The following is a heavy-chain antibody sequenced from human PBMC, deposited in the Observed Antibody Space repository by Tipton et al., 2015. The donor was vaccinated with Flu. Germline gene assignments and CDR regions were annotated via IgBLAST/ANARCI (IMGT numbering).Heavy chain of an antibody. D-gene: IGHD1-26*01. Sequence: SLRLSCAAPGFTFDDYAMHWVRQAPGKGLEWVSGISWNSGSIGYADSVKGRFTISRDNSKNTLYLQMNSLRAEDTAVYYCARAGGDLHEGGRYYYYYMDVWGKGTTVTVSS. CDR3: ARAGGDLHEGGRYYYYYMDV. CDR2: ISWNSGSI. CDR1: GFTFDDYA. V-gene: IGHV3-9*01. J-gene: IGHJ6*03.